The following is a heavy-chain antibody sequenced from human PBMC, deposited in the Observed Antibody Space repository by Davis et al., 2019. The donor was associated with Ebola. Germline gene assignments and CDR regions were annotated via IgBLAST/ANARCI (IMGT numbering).Heavy chain of an antibody. CDR1: GFTFSSYW. Sequence: GGSLRLSCAASGFTFSSYWMSWVRQAPGKGLEWVANIKQDGSEKYYVDSVKGRFTISRDNAKNSLYLQMNSLRAEDTAVYYCARVSIYGVRYYYYGMDVWGQGTTVTVSS. CDR2: IKQDGSEK. D-gene: IGHD4-17*01. V-gene: IGHV3-7*03. J-gene: IGHJ6*02. CDR3: ARVSIYGVRYYYYGMDV.